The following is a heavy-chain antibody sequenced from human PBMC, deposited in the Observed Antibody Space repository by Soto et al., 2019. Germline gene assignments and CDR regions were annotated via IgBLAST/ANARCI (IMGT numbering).Heavy chain of an antibody. J-gene: IGHJ6*02. CDR2: IYYSGST. D-gene: IGHD2-2*01. CDR1: GGSVSSGSYY. V-gene: IGHV4-61*01. CDR3: ARDYIVLVPTSIGYYYYGVDV. Sequence: PSETLSLTCTVSGGSVSSGSYYWTWIRQPPGKGLEWIGYIYYSGSTNYNPSLKSRVTISVDTSKNQFSLKLSSVTAADTAVYYCARDYIVLVPTSIGYYYYGVDVWGQGTTVTVSS.